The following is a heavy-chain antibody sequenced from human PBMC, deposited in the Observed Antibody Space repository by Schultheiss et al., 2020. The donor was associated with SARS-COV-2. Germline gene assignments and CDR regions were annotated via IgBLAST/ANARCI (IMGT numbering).Heavy chain of an antibody. CDR1: GYTFTGYY. D-gene: IGHD3-10*01. V-gene: IGHV1-2*02. J-gene: IGHJ6*02. Sequence: ASVKVSCKASGYTFTGYYMHWVRQAPGQGLEWMGWINPNSGGTNYAQKFQGRVTMTRDTSISTAYMELSRLRSEDTAVYYCARESYWVGMVRGPEDYYGMDVWGQGTTVTVSS. CDR2: INPNSGGT. CDR3: ARESYWVGMVRGPEDYYGMDV.